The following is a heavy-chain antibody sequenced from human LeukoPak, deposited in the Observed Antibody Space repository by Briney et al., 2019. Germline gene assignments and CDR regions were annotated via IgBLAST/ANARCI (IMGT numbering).Heavy chain of an antibody. J-gene: IGHJ3*02. CDR3: GKIAPLLRYFDWLLGAFDI. CDR1: GFTFSSDA. V-gene: IGHV3-23*01. CDR2: ISGSGGST. D-gene: IGHD3-9*01. Sequence: GRSLRLSCAASGFTFSSDAMSWVRQAPGKGLEWVSAISGSGGSTYYADSVKGRFTISRDNSKNTLYLQMNSLRAEDTAVYYCGKIAPLLRYFDWLLGAFDIWGQGTMVTVSS.